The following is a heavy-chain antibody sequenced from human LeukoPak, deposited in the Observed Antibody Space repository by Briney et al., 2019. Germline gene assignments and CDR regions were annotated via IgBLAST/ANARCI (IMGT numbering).Heavy chain of an antibody. J-gene: IGHJ3*02. CDR2: INPNSGGT. D-gene: IGHD6-19*01. V-gene: IGHV1-2*02. CDR3: ARGYSSGWYELRAFDI. Sequence: GASVKVSCKASGYTFTSYYMHWVRQAPGQGLEWMGWINPNSGGTNYAQKFQGRVTMTRDTSISTAYMELSRLRSDDTAVYYCARGYSSGWYELRAFDIWGQGTMVTVSS. CDR1: GYTFTSYY.